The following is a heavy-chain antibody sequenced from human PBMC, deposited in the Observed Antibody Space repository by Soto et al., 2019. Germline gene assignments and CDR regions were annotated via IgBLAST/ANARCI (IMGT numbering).Heavy chain of an antibody. CDR3: ARGPQADPRLLWFGELLKPYGMDV. D-gene: IGHD3-10*01. Sequence: EVQLVESGGGLVKPGGSLRLSCAASGFTFSSYSMNWVRQAPGKGLEWVSSISSSSSYIYYADSVKGRFTISRDNAKNSLYLQMNSLRAEDTAVYYCARGPQADPRLLWFGELLKPYGMDVWGQGTTVTVSS. J-gene: IGHJ6*02. V-gene: IGHV3-21*01. CDR1: GFTFSSYS. CDR2: ISSSSSYI.